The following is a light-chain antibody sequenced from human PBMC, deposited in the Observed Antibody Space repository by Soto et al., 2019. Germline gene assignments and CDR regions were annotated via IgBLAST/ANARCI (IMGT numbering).Light chain of an antibody. J-gene: IGLJ3*02. V-gene: IGLV1-40*01. CDR3: QSYDSSLSGWV. Sequence: QSVLTQPPSVSGAPGQMVTISCTGSSSNIGAGYDVHWYQQLPGTAPKLLIYGNSNRPSGVPDRFSGSKSGTSASLAITGLRAEDEADYYCQSYDSSLSGWVFGGGTKVTVL. CDR2: GNS. CDR1: SSNIGAGYD.